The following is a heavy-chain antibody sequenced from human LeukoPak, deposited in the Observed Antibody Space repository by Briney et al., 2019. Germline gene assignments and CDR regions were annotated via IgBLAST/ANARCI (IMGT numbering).Heavy chain of an antibody. CDR1: GFTFSSYW. V-gene: IGHV3-21*01. J-gene: IGHJ4*02. CDR2: ISSSSSYI. CDR3: ARGTTVTTFDY. Sequence: EGSLRLSCAASGFTFSSYWMSWVRQAPGKGLEWVSSISSSSSYIYYADSVKGRFTISRDNAKNSLYLQMNSLRAEDTAVYYCARGTTVTTFDYWGQGTLVTVSS. D-gene: IGHD4-17*01.